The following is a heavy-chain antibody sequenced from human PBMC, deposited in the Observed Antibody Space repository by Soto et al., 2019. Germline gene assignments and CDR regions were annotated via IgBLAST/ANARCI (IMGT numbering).Heavy chain of an antibody. CDR2: INPNSGGT. V-gene: IGHV1-2*02. CDR3: APWLRAVRPVPQNYGIDG. CDR1: GYTFTGYY. J-gene: IGHJ6*02. Sequence: ASVKVSCKASGYTFTGYYMHWVRQAPGQGPEWMGWINPNSGGTNYAQKFQGRVTMTRDTSISTAYMELSRLRSDDTAVYYCAPWLRAVRPVPQNYGIDGCRQGTRGTVAS. D-gene: IGHD3-10*02.